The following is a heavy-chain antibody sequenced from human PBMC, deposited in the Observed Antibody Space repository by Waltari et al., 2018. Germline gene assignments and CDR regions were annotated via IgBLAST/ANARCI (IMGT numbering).Heavy chain of an antibody. V-gene: IGHV1-2*06. CDR2: INPNSGVT. Sequence: QVQLVQSGAEVKKPGASVKVSCKASGYTFTGYYMHWVRQAPGQGLEWMGRINPNSGVTNCAQKFQGRGPMTRDTAISTVYMELSRLRSDDTAVYYCARADNWNYPPYFDLWGRGTLVTVSS. CDR1: GYTFTGYY. CDR3: ARADNWNYPPYFDL. J-gene: IGHJ2*01. D-gene: IGHD1-7*01.